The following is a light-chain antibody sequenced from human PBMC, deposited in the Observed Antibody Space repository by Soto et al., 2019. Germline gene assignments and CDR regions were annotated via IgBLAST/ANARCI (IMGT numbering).Light chain of an antibody. J-gene: IGLJ1*01. CDR3: SSYASSSTPFYV. CDR1: SSDVGGYNY. CDR2: DVS. Sequence: QSVLTQPASVSGSPGQSITISCTGTSSDVGGYNYVSRYQQHPGKAPKLMIYDVSNRPSGVSNRFSGSKSGNTASLTISGLQAEDEADYYCSSYASSSTPFYVFGTGTKVTVL. V-gene: IGLV2-14*01.